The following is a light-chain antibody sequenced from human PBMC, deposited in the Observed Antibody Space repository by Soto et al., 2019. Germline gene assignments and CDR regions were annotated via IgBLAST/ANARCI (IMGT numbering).Light chain of an antibody. CDR2: DAY. CDR1: ETINTW. V-gene: IGKV1-5*01. Sequence: IQMTQSPSTLSASVGDRVTITCRASETINTWLAWYQQKPGKAPKLLIYDAYSLQSGVPSRFSGSGSGNEFTLTISSLQPDDSATYYCQQYNSYWTFGPGTKVEIK. CDR3: QQYNSYWT. J-gene: IGKJ1*01.